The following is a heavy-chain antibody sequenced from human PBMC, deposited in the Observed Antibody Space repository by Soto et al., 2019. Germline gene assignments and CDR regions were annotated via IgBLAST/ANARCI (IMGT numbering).Heavy chain of an antibody. CDR2: IYYSGST. V-gene: IGHV4-39*01. D-gene: IGHD6-13*01. CDR1: GGSISSSSYY. CDR3: ARTSIAAAAARA. J-gene: IGHJ5*02. Sequence: PSETLSLTCTVSGGSISSSSYYWGWIRQPPGKGLEWIGSIYYSGSTYYNPSLKSRVTISVDTSKNQFSLKLSSVTAADTAVYYCARTSIAAAAARAWGQGTLVTVS.